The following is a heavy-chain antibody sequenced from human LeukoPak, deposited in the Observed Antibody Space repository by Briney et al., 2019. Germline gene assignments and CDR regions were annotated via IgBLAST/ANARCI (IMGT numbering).Heavy chain of an antibody. CDR3: ARSVAGDY. D-gene: IGHD6-19*01. CDR2: INTDGSST. CDR1: GFTFSSYW. J-gene: IGHJ4*02. Sequence: GGSLRLSCAASGFTFSSYWMHWVRQAPGKGLVWVSRINTDGSSTSYADSVNGRFSISRDKAKNNLYLQMNMLRAEDTDVDYCARSVAGDYWGQGTLVTVSS. V-gene: IGHV3-74*01.